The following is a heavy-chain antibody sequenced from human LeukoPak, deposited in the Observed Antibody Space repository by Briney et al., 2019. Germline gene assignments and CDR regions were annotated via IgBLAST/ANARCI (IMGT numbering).Heavy chain of an antibody. Sequence: SETLSLTCTVSGGSISSYYWSWIRQPPGKGLEWIGYIYYSGSTNYNPSLKSRVTISVDTSKNQFSLKLSSVTAADTAVYYCARRGDLGYCSSTSCSNWFDPWGQGTLVTVSS. J-gene: IGHJ5*02. CDR1: GGSISSYY. CDR2: IYYSGST. D-gene: IGHD2-2*01. V-gene: IGHV4-59*01. CDR3: ARRGDLGYCSSTSCSNWFDP.